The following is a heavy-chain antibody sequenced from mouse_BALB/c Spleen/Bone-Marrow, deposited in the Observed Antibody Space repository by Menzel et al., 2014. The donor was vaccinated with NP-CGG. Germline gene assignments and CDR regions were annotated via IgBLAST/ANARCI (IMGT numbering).Heavy chain of an antibody. D-gene: IGHD3-1*01. V-gene: IGHV14-3*02. Sequence: EVQLQQSGAELVKPGASVKLSCTASGFNFKDTYMHWVKQRPEQGLEWIGRIDPANGNTKYAPTLQGKATITADTSSNTAYLQLSSLTSEDPAVYYCARLGLFAYWGEGTLVTGSA. CDR3: ARLGLFAY. CDR1: GFNFKDTY. J-gene: IGHJ3*01. CDR2: IDPANGNT.